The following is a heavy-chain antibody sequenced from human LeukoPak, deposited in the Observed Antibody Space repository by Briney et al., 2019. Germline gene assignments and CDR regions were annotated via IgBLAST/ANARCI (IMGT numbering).Heavy chain of an antibody. CDR3: AKEILWSDPYYFDY. CDR1: ALTFSSYA. D-gene: IGHD3-10*01. CDR2: ISGSGGST. Sequence: GGSLRLSCTGSALTFSSYAMSWVRQAPGKGLEWVSAISGSGGSTYYADSVKGRFTISRDNSKNTLYLQMNSLRAEDTAVYYCAKEILWSDPYYFDYWGQGTLVTVSS. V-gene: IGHV3-23*01. J-gene: IGHJ4*02.